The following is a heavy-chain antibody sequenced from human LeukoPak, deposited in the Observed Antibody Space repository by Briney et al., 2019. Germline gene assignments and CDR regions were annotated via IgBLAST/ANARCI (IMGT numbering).Heavy chain of an antibody. D-gene: IGHD1-1*01. V-gene: IGHV3-49*04. CDR3: SRDSHGDDVYDY. CDR1: GFTFDDFA. Sequence: GRSLRLSCTVSGFTFDDFAMTWVRQAPGKGLEWVGFIRRRAYGGTTDYAASVKGRFSISIDESKNIAYLQMNSLKPEDTAMYFCSRDSHGDDVYDYWGQGTLVTVSS. J-gene: IGHJ4*02. CDR2: IRRRAYGGTT.